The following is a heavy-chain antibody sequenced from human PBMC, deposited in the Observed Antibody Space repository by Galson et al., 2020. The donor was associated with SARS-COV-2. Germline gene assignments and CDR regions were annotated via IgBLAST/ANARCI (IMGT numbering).Heavy chain of an antibody. Sequence: GGSLRLSCAASGFTYSSSAMNWVRQAPGKGLEWVSYISSSSQNIQYADSVKGRFTVSRDNAKNIPYLQMNSLRDEDTAVYYCGRDLSLGRKFYYYVDGWGNGTTVTVSS. J-gene: IGHJ6*03. V-gene: IGHV3-48*02. CDR3: GRDLSLGRKFYYYVDG. D-gene: IGHD3-10*01. CDR2: ISSSSQNI. CDR1: GFTYSSSA.